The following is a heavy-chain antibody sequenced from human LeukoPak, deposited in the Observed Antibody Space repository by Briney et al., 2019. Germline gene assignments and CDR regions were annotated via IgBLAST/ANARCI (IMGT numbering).Heavy chain of an antibody. V-gene: IGHV4-59*08. J-gene: IGHJ4*02. CDR3: ARRPIYGSSPFDY. CDR2: IYYSGST. D-gene: IGHD3-10*01. Sequence: PSETLSLTCAVYGGSFSGYYWSWIRQPPGKGLEWIGYIYYSGSTNYNPSLKSRVTISVDTSKNQFSLKLSSVTAADTAVYYCARRPIYGSSPFDYWGQGTLVTVSS. CDR1: GGSFSGYY.